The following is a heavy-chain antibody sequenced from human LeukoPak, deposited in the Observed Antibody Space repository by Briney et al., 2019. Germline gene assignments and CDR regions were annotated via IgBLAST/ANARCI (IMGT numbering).Heavy chain of an antibody. J-gene: IGHJ4*02. Sequence: ASVKVSCKAPGYTFTSYGISWVRQAPGQGLEWMGWISAYNGNTNYAQKLQGRVTMTTDTSTSTAYMELRSLRSDDTAVYYCARDLKIRCIVGVALDYWGQGTLVTVSS. CDR1: GYTFTSYG. D-gene: IGHD1-26*01. CDR3: ARDLKIRCIVGVALDY. V-gene: IGHV1-18*01. CDR2: ISAYNGNT.